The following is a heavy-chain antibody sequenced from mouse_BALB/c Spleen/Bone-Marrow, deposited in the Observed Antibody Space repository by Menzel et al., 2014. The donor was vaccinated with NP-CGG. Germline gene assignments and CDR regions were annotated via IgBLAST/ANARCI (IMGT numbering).Heavy chain of an antibody. CDR2: ISNGGGST. J-gene: IGHJ4*01. CDR3: ARSGYYGSRAMDY. D-gene: IGHD1-1*01. Sequence: EVKLMESWGGLVEPGGSLKLSCAASGFTFSSYIMLWVRQTPEKRLEWVAYISNGGGSTNYPDTVKGRVTISRDNAYSTLYLQMSSLKSEDSAMYYCARSGYYGSRAMDYWGQGTSVTVSS. V-gene: IGHV5-12-2*01. CDR1: GFTFSSYI.